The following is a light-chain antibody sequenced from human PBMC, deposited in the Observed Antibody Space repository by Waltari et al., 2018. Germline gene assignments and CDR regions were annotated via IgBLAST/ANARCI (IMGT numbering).Light chain of an antibody. V-gene: IGLV2-8*01. CDR1: SSDVGGYNF. J-gene: IGLJ1*01. CDR2: DVS. CDR3: SSYAGSNNV. Sequence: QSALTQPPSASGSPGQSVTISCTGTSSDVGGYNFVSWYQQPPGKVPQLMIYDVSKRPSGVPDRFSGSKCGNTASPTVSGLQAGDEADYYCSSYAGSNNVFGTGTKVTVL.